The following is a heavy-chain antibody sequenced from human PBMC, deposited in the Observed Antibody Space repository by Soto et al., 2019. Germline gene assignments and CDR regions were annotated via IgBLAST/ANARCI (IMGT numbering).Heavy chain of an antibody. V-gene: IGHV3-74*01. D-gene: IGHD1-20*01. CDR1: GFTFSTYW. CDR3: ARGLRELPNWNYGMDV. Sequence: EVQLVESGGGLVQPGGSLRLSCAASGFTFSTYWMHWVRQAPGEGLVWVSRIATEGSGTTYADSVKGRFTISRDNAKNTLYLQMNSLRSEDTAVYYCARGLRELPNWNYGMDVWGQVTTVTVSS. J-gene: IGHJ6*02. CDR2: IATEGSGT.